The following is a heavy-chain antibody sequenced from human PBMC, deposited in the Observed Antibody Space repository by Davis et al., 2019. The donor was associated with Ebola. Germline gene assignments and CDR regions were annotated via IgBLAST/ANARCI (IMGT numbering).Heavy chain of an antibody. CDR1: GYTFTGYY. V-gene: IGHV1-2*02. Sequence: ASVKVSCKASGYTFTGYYMHWVRQAPGQGLEWMGWINPNSGGTNYAQKFQGRVTMTRDTSISTAYMELSRLRSDDTAVYYCASAQGRGETDAFDIWGQGTMVTVSS. D-gene: IGHD3-3*01. CDR3: ASAQGRGETDAFDI. J-gene: IGHJ3*02. CDR2: INPNSGGT.